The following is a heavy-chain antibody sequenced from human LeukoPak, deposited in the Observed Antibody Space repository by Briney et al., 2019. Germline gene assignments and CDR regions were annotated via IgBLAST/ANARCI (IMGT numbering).Heavy chain of an antibody. CDR2: IGGSDGRT. Sequence: PGGSLRFSCAASGFTFSTYAMSWVRQAPGKGLEWVSLIGGSDGRTRYADSVKGRFTISRDNSKNTLYLEMNSLRAEDTAVYYCAKDSSSYDWGYMDVWGKGTTVTISS. J-gene: IGHJ6*03. V-gene: IGHV3-23*01. CDR1: GFTFSTYA. CDR3: AKDSSSYDWGYMDV. D-gene: IGHD3-22*01.